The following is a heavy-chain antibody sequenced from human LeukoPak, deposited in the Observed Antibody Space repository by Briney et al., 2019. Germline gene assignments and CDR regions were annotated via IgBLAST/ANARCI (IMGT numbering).Heavy chain of an antibody. D-gene: IGHD3-9*01. Sequence: GGSLRLSCAASGFTVSSNYMSWVRQAPGKGLEWVSVIYSGGSTYYADSVKGRFTISRDNSKNTLYLRMNSLRAEDTAVYYCARGPGNYDILTGYYMGENYFDYWGQGTLVTVSS. V-gene: IGHV3-66*01. CDR1: GFTVSSNY. J-gene: IGHJ4*02. CDR3: ARGPGNYDILTGYYMGENYFDY. CDR2: IYSGGST.